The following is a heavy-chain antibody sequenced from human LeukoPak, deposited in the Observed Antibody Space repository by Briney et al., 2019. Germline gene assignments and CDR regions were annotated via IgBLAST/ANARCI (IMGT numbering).Heavy chain of an antibody. V-gene: IGHV7-4-1*02. Sequence: ASVKVSCKASGYTFTSYAMNWVRQAPGQGLEWMGWINTNTGNPTYAQGFTGRFVFSLDTSVSTAYLQISSLKAEDTAVYYCARKSVAATPRDIVYQYYSMDVWGRGTTVTVSS. CDR2: INTNTGNP. CDR3: ARKSVAATPRDIVYQYYSMDV. D-gene: IGHD2-15*01. CDR1: GYTFTSYA. J-gene: IGHJ6*03.